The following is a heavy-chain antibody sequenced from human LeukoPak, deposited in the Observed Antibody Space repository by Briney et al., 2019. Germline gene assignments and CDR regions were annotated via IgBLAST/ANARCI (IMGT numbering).Heavy chain of an antibody. D-gene: IGHD3-22*01. CDR1: GFTFSSYA. CDR2: ISYDGSNE. Sequence: GRSLRLSCAASGFTFSSYAMHWVRQAPGKGLEWVAVISYDGSNEYYADSVKGRFTISRDNSKNTLYLQMNSLRAEDTAVYYCARGIVGDAFDIWGQGTMVTVSS. CDR3: ARGIVGDAFDI. V-gene: IGHV3-30-3*01. J-gene: IGHJ3*02.